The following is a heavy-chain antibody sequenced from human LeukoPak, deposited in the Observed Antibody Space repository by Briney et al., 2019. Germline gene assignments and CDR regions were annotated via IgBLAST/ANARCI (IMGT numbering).Heavy chain of an antibody. CDR2: IKSKTDGGTT. J-gene: IGHJ6*02. Sequence: GGSLRLSCAASGFTFSNAWMSWVRQVPGKGLEWVGRIKSKTDGGTTDYAAPVKGRFTISRDDSKNTLYLQMNSLKTEDTAVYYCTTDGDIVVVVAATRSDVWGQGTTVTVSS. D-gene: IGHD2-15*01. V-gene: IGHV3-15*01. CDR3: TTDGDIVVVVAATRSDV. CDR1: GFTFSNAW.